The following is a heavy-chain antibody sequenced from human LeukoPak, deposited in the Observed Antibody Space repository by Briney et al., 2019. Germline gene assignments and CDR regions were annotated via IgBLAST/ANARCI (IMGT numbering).Heavy chain of an antibody. V-gene: IGHV5-51*01. Sequence: GESLKISCKGSGYSFTSYWIGWVRQMPGKGLEWMGIIYPGDSDTRYSPSFQGQVTISADKSISTAYLQWSSLKASDTAMYYCARQGAREQQLDYYYYGMDVWGQGTTVTVSS. J-gene: IGHJ6*02. CDR3: ARQGAREQQLDYYYYGMDV. CDR2: IYPGDSDT. D-gene: IGHD6-13*01. CDR1: GYSFTSYW.